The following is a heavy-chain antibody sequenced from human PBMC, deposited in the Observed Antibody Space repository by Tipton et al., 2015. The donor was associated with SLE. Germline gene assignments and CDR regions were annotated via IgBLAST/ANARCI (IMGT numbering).Heavy chain of an antibody. V-gene: IGHV4-4*09. D-gene: IGHD3-3*01. CDR1: GGSISNYY. J-gene: IGHJ2*01. Sequence: LRLSCTVSGGSISNYYWSWIRQPPGKGLEWIGYIYTSGSTNYNPSLKSRVTISVDTSKNQFSLKLISVTAADTAVYYCARQSGGMPWYFDLWGRGTLVTASS. CDR2: IYTSGST. CDR3: ARQSGGMPWYFDL.